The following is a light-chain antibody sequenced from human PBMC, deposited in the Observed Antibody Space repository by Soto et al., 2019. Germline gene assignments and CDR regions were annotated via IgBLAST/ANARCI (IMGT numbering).Light chain of an antibody. Sequence: EIVMTQSPATLSVSPGERATLSCRASQSVSSNLAWYQQKPGQAPRLLIYGASTRATGIPARFSGSGSGTEFTLTISPLRSEVFEVYSGQQYNNCPRWTFGQGTRVDI. CDR2: GAS. J-gene: IGKJ1*01. V-gene: IGKV3-15*01. CDR1: QSVSSN. CDR3: QQYNNCPRWT.